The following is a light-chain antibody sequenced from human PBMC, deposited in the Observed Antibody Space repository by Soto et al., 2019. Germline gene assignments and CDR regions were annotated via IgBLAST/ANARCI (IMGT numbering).Light chain of an antibody. CDR3: SSYTSSSSYV. V-gene: IGLV2-14*01. Sequence: QSVLTQPASVSGSPGQSITISCTGTTSDIGGYKYVSWYQHHPGKAPKLMIYEVSYRPSGVSNRFSGSKSGNTASLTISGLQADDEADYYCSSYTSSSSYVFGTGTKLTVL. J-gene: IGLJ1*01. CDR1: TSDIGGYKY. CDR2: EVS.